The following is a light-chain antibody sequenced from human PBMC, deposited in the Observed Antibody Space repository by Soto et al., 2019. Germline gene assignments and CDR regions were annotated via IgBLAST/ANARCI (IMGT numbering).Light chain of an antibody. CDR2: GNS. Sequence: QSVLTQPPSVSGAPGQRVTISCTGSSSNIGAGYDVHWYQQLPGTAPKLLIYGNSNRPSGVPDRFSGSKSGTSASLAITGLQAEVEADYYCQSYDSSLSDLFGGGTKVTVL. V-gene: IGLV1-40*01. CDR1: SSNIGAGYD. CDR3: QSYDSSLSDL. J-gene: IGLJ3*02.